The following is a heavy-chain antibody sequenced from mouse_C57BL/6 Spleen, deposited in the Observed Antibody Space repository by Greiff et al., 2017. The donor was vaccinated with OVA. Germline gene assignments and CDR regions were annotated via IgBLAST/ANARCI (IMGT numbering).Heavy chain of an antibody. CDR1: GYTFTSYW. CDR2: IHPNSGST. CDR3: ARVAYYYGSRHFDV. D-gene: IGHD1-1*01. V-gene: IGHV1-64*01. J-gene: IGHJ1*03. Sequence: QVQLQQPGAELVKPGASVTLSCKASGYTFTSYWMHWVKQRPGQGLEWIGMIHPNSGSTNYNEKFKSKATLTVDKSSSTAYMQLSSLTSEDSAVYYCARVAYYYGSRHFDVWGTGTTVTVSS.